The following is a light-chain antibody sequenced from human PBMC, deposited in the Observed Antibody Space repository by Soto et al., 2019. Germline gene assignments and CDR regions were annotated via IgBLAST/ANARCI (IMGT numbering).Light chain of an antibody. CDR2: GAS. V-gene: IGKV3-15*01. CDR1: QSVSNN. J-gene: IGKJ4*01. CDR3: QQYIRWPLT. Sequence: VMTQSPATLSVSPGERATLSCRASQSVSNNYLAWYQQKPGQAPSLLIYGASTRATGTPARFSGSGSGTEFTLTISSLQSEDFAVYYCQQYIRWPLTFGGGTKVDI.